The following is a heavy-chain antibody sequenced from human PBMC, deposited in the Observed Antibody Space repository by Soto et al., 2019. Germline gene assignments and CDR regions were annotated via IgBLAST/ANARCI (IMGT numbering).Heavy chain of an antibody. J-gene: IGHJ3*02. Sequence: SETLSLTGAVSGGSISSGVYSWSWIRQPPGKGLEWIGYIYHSGSTYYNPSLKSRVTISVDRSKNQFSLKLSSVTAADTAVYYCARGARIASAYTVQFDAFDIRGQGTMVPVSS. CDR3: ARGARIASAYTVQFDAFDI. D-gene: IGHD6-13*01. CDR1: GGSISSGVYS. CDR2: IYHSGST. V-gene: IGHV4-30-2*01.